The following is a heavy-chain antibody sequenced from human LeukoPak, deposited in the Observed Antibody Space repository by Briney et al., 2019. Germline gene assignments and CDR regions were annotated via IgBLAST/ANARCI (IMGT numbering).Heavy chain of an antibody. CDR1: GFAFSDYA. V-gene: IGHV3-9*01. CDR3: IVFGDSNH. D-gene: IGHD4-17*01. CDR2: ISSDGNIV. J-gene: IGHJ5*02. Sequence: SLRLSCAASGFAFSDYAMHWVRRVPGKGLEWVSGISSDGNIVRYVDSVKGRFTISRDTSKNTLYLQINSLRVEDTAVYYCIVFGDSNHWGQGTLVTVSS.